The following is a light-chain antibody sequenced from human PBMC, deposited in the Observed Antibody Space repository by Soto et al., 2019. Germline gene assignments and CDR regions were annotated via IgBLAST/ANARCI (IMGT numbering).Light chain of an antibody. CDR3: LLYYGGAVI. CDR1: TGAVTSGHY. V-gene: IGLV7-43*01. J-gene: IGLJ2*01. Sequence: CASSTGAVTSGHYTNWLQQKPGQAPRALIYSTDTKHPWTPARFSGSLLGGKAALTLSGAQPEDEADYYCLLYYGGAVIFGGGTKLTVL. CDR2: STD.